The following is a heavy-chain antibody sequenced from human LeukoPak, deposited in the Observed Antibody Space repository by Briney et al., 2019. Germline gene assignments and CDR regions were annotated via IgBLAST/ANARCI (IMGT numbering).Heavy chain of an antibody. CDR3: AKDPPRYYGSGEPDY. CDR2: IGGSGGST. Sequence: GGSVSLSCGASGFTFSRYAMRGVRHAPGEGLEGVSSIGGSGGSTYYADSVMGRFTISRDNSKNTLYLQMNSLRAEDTAVYYCAKDPPRYYGSGEPDYWGQGTLVTVSS. D-gene: IGHD3-10*01. CDR1: GFTFSRYA. J-gene: IGHJ4*02. V-gene: IGHV3-23*01.